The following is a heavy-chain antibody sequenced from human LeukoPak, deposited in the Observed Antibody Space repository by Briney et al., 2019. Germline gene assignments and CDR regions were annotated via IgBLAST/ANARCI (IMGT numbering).Heavy chain of an antibody. CDR1: GGSISSYY. J-gene: IGHJ4*02. D-gene: IGHD6-19*01. CDR2: IYYSGST. V-gene: IGHV4-59*08. Sequence: PSETLSLTCTVSGGSISSYYWSWIRQPPGKGLEWIGYIYYSGSTNYNPSLKSRVTISVDTSKNQFSLKLSSVTAADTAVYYCARHSQWLAAGHFDYWGQGTLVTVSS. CDR3: ARHSQWLAAGHFDY.